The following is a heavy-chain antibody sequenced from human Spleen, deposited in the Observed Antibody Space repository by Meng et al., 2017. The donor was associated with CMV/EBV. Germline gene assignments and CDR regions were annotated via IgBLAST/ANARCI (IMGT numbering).Heavy chain of an antibody. J-gene: IGHJ6*02. D-gene: IGHD1-14*01. Sequence: SETLSLTCAVYGGSFSGYYWSWIRQPPGKGLEWIGEINHSGSTNYNPSLKNRVTISVDTSKNQFSLKLSSVTAADTAVYYCARGHPEVDYYYGMDVWGQGTTVTVSS. CDR3: ARGHPEVDYYYGMDV. CDR1: GGSFSGYY. V-gene: IGHV4-34*01. CDR2: INHSGST.